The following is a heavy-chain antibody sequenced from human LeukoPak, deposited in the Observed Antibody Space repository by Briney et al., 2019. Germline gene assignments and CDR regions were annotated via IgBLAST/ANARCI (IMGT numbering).Heavy chain of an antibody. D-gene: IGHD5-12*01. CDR3: ARGDGYLHHNDY. Sequence: PSETLSLTCTVSGGSISSSDYYWGWIRQPPGRGLEWIGSSYYSGSTHYNPSLKSRVTISVDTSKNQFSLKLSFVTAADTAVYYCARGDGYLHHNDYWGQGTLVTVSS. V-gene: IGHV4-39*01. CDR2: SYYSGST. CDR1: GGSISSSDYY. J-gene: IGHJ4*02.